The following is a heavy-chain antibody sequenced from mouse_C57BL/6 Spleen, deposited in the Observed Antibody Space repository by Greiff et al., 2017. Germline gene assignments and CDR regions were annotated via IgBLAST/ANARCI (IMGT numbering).Heavy chain of an antibody. CDR3: AREFAY. Sequence: EVQLQESGPGLVKPSQSLSLTCSVTGYSITSGYYWNWIRQFPGNKLEWMGYISYDGSNNYNPSLKNRIPITRDTSKNQFFLKLNSVTTEDTATYYCAREFAYWGQGTLVTVSA. CDR2: ISYDGSN. J-gene: IGHJ3*01. CDR1: GYSITSGYY. V-gene: IGHV3-6*01.